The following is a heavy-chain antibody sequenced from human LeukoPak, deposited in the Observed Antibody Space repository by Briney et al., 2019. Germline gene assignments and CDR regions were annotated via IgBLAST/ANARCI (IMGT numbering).Heavy chain of an antibody. CDR3: AKDGSSTWTQPPDYFDY. J-gene: IGHJ4*02. Sequence: PGGSLRLSCAASGVIFGDYAMSWVRQAPGKGPEWVSAISGSGGNTYYTDAVKGRFTISRDNSKNTLHLQVDNLRVEDTAVYFCAKDGSSTWTQPPDYFDYWGQGTLVTVSS. V-gene: IGHV3-23*01. CDR2: ISGSGGNT. D-gene: IGHD2-2*01. CDR1: GVIFGDYA.